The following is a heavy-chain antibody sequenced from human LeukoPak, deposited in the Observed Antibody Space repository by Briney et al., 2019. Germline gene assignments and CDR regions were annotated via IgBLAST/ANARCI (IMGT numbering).Heavy chain of an antibody. Sequence: GGSLRLSCAASGFTFSSYSMNWVRQAPGKGLEWVSSISSSSNYIYYADSVKGRFTISRDNAKNSLYLQMNSLRAEDTAVYYCARDSGDCSSTSCYADYYYYMDVWGKGTTVTTSS. J-gene: IGHJ6*03. CDR2: ISSSSNYI. V-gene: IGHV3-21*01. CDR1: GFTFSSYS. CDR3: ARDSGDCSSTSCYADYYYYMDV. D-gene: IGHD2-2*01.